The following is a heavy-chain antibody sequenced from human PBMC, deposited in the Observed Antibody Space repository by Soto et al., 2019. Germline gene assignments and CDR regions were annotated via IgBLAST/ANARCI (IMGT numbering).Heavy chain of an antibody. V-gene: IGHV4-30-4*01. CDR2: IYYSGST. CDR1: GGSISSGDYY. J-gene: IGHJ6*02. Sequence: QVQLQESGPGLVKPSQTLSLTCTVSGGSISSGDYYWSWIRQPPGKGLEWIGYIYYSGSTYYNPSLKSRVTLSVDTSQNQFSLKLSSVTAADTAVYYCARVKIRYCSGGSCYSAGYYYGMDVWGQGTTVTVSS. CDR3: ARVKIRYCSGGSCYSAGYYYGMDV. D-gene: IGHD2-15*01.